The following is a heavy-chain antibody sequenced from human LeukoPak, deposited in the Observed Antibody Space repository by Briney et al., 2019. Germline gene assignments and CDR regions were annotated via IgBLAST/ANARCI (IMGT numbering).Heavy chain of an antibody. Sequence: SETLSLTCTVSGGSISSSSYYWGWIRQPPGKGLEWIGSIYYSASTYYNPSLKSRVTISSDTSKNQFSLKLSSVTAADTAVYYCARHVGGCSGGNCYSFGYFDYWGQGTLVTVSS. J-gene: IGHJ4*02. V-gene: IGHV4-39*01. CDR3: ARHVGGCSGGNCYSFGYFDY. D-gene: IGHD2-15*01. CDR1: GGSISSSSYY. CDR2: IYYSAST.